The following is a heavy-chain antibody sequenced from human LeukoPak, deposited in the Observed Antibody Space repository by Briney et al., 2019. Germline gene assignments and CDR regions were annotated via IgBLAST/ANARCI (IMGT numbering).Heavy chain of an antibody. J-gene: IGHJ4*02. Sequence: PSETLSLTCTVSGGSISSYYWSWIRQPSGKGLEWIGYIYYSGSTNYNPSLKSRVTISVDTSKNQFSLKLSSVTAADTAVYYCARGRGYCSGGSCSTDFDYWGQGTLVTVSS. CDR3: ARGRGYCSGGSCSTDFDY. D-gene: IGHD2-15*01. CDR1: GGSISSYY. CDR2: IYYSGST. V-gene: IGHV4-59*01.